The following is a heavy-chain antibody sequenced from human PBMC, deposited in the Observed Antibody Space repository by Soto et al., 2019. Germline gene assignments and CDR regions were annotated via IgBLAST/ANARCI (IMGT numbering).Heavy chain of an antibody. CDR1: GGSISSGGYS. CDR3: ARLTVTSNTYYFDY. CDR2: IYHSGST. V-gene: IGHV4-30-2*01. J-gene: IGHJ4*02. D-gene: IGHD4-17*01. Sequence: TLSLTCAVSGGSISSGGYSWSWIRQPPGKGLEWIGYIYHSGSTYYNPSLKSRVTISVDRSKNQFSLKLSSVTAADTVVYYCARLTVTSNTYYFDYWGQGTLVTVSS.